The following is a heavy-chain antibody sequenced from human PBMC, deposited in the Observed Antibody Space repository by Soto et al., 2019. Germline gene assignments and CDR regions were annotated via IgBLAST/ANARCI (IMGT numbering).Heavy chain of an antibody. CDR1: GFNFSIYS. D-gene: IGHD6-6*01. Sequence: GGSLRLSGAACGFNFSIYSIHWVRHAPCKGLEWVADISYHGSRKYYADSVKGRFTISRDNGENTVYLEMNSLSAEDTAVYYCARSSVLYSTSSWFVPFGQGNLVTFSS. J-gene: IGHJ5*02. V-gene: IGHV3-30-3*01. CDR3: ARSSVLYSTSSWFVP. CDR2: ISYHGSRK.